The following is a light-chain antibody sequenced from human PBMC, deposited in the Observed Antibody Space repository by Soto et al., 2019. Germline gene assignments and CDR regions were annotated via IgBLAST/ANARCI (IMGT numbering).Light chain of an antibody. V-gene: IGKV1-9*01. CDR3: QQLNSYPLT. Sequence: DIQLTQSPSFLSASVGDRVTITCRASQGISSFLAWYQQKPGKAPKLLIHEASTLQSGVPSRFSGSGSGTEFTLTISSLQPEDFATYYCQQLNSYPLTFGGGTKVEIK. CDR2: EAS. CDR1: QGISSF. J-gene: IGKJ4*01.